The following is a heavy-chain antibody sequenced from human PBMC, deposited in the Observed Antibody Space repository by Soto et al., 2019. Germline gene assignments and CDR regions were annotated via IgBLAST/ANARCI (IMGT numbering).Heavy chain of an antibody. J-gene: IGHJ4*02. CDR1: GYSFTSYD. CDR3: ARGRGWRDY. D-gene: IGHD6-19*01. Sequence: GASVKVSCKASGYSFTSYDINWVRQATGQGLEWTGWMDPKTGNTDYGQKFQGRVTMTRNTSISTAYMELSSLTSEDTAVYYCARGRGWRDYWGQGTLVTVSS. CDR2: MDPKTGNT. V-gene: IGHV1-8*01.